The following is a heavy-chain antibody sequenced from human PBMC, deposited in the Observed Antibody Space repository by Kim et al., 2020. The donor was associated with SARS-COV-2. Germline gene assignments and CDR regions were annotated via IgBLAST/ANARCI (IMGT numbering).Heavy chain of an antibody. J-gene: IGHJ6*02. CDR3: ATLPPVLVAGSDYYGFDV. V-gene: IGHV3-15*01. CDR1: GFTFRNAW. Sequence: GGSLRLSCGASGFTFRNAWMSWVRQAPGKGLEWVGSIKSKTNGGTTDCAAPVKGRFTISRDDSKNTLYLQMSSLRTEDTAVYYCATLPPVLVAGSDYYGFDVWGQGTTVTVSS. D-gene: IGHD1-26*01. CDR2: IKSKTNGGTT.